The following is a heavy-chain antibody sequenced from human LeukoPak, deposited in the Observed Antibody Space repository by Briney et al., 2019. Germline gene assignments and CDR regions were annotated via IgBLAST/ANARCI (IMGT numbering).Heavy chain of an antibody. D-gene: IGHD6-6*01. CDR1: GFTFSHHW. V-gene: IGHV3-7*01. Sequence: GGSLRLSCAASGFTFSHHWLTWVRQGPGKGPEWVANIYLDGSETNYLDSVKGRFTISRDNAKNSLYLQMNSLRAEDTAVYYCARVGSSSSEGALGRYYYYYMDVWDKGTTVTVSS. J-gene: IGHJ6*03. CDR2: IYLDGSET. CDR3: ARVGSSSSEGALGRYYYYYMDV.